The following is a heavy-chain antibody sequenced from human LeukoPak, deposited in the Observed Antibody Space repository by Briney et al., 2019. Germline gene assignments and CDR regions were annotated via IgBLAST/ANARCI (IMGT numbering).Heavy chain of an antibody. CDR3: AKAGGEAAYYFDY. CDR2: LSGSGVST. J-gene: IGHJ4*02. V-gene: IGHV3-23*01. D-gene: IGHD2-15*01. Sequence: PGGSLRLSCAASGFTFSDHYMDWVRQAPGKGLEWVSTLSGSGVSTYYADSVKGRFTISRDNSKNTLYLQMNSLRAEDTAVYYCAKAGGEAAYYFDYWGQGTLVTVSS. CDR1: GFTFSDHY.